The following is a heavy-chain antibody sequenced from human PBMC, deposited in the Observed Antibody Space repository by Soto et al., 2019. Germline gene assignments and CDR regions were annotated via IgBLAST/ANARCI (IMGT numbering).Heavy chain of an antibody. D-gene: IGHD6-6*01. CDR2: LIPIFGAA. Sequence: QVQLVQSGPEVRNPGPSVKVSCKISGGTFTNYVISWLRQAPGQGLEWMGGLIPIFGAANLAQKFQGRVTITADESTSTVNMELSSLTSEDTAVYYCARGRSSPNFDPWGQGTLVTVSS. J-gene: IGHJ5*02. CDR1: GGTFTNYV. CDR3: ARGRSSPNFDP. V-gene: IGHV1-69*01.